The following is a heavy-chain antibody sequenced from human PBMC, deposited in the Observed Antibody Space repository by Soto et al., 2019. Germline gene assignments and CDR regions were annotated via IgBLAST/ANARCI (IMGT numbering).Heavy chain of an antibody. Sequence: SETLSLTCTVSGGSISSSSYYWGWIRQPPGKGLEWIGSIYYSGSTYYNPSLKSRVTISVDTSKNQFSLKLSSVTAADTAVYYCARQYYDYIWGSYRSYYYYYMDVWGKGTTVTVSS. J-gene: IGHJ6*03. CDR3: ARQYYDYIWGSYRSYYYYYMDV. V-gene: IGHV4-39*01. CDR1: GGSISSSSYY. D-gene: IGHD3-16*02. CDR2: IYYSGST.